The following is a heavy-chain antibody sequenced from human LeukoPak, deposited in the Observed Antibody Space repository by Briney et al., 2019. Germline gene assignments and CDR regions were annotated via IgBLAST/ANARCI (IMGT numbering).Heavy chain of an antibody. CDR1: GFTFDDYA. CDR2: ISWNSGSI. J-gene: IGHJ3*02. Sequence: GGSLRLSCAASGFTFDDYAMHWVRQAPGKGLEWVSGISWNSGSIGYAGSVKGRFTISRDNAKNSLYLQMNSLRAEDTAVYYCARDGYYDSSGRKAFDIWGQGTMVTVSS. CDR3: ARDGYYDSSGRKAFDI. D-gene: IGHD3-22*01. V-gene: IGHV3-9*01.